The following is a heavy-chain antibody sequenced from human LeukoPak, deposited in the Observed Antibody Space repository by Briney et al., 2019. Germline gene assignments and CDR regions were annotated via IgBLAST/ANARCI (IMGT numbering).Heavy chain of an antibody. D-gene: IGHD7-27*01. CDR2: ISGSGDTT. CDR3: AKDFLGTVPDVFDI. J-gene: IGHJ3*02. V-gene: IGHV3-23*01. Sequence: GGPLRLSCTASGLPFSTFAMRWFRQAPGKGLQWVSGISGSGDTTYYADSVKGRFAISRDNTENTLYLQMNRLRDEDTAVYHCAKDFLGTVPDVFDIWGQGTMVTVSS. CDR1: GLPFSTFA.